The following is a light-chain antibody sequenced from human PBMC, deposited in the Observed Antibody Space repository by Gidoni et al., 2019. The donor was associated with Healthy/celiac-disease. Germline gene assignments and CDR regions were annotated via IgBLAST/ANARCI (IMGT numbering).Light chain of an antibody. CDR1: QSVSSY. Sequence: EIVLTQSPATLSLSPGERATLSCRASQSVSSYLAWYQQKPGQAHRLLIYDASNRATGIPARFSGSGSGTDFTLTISSIEPEDFAVYYCQQRSNWPPSTFGQGTKVEIK. J-gene: IGKJ1*01. CDR3: QQRSNWPPST. V-gene: IGKV3-11*01. CDR2: DAS.